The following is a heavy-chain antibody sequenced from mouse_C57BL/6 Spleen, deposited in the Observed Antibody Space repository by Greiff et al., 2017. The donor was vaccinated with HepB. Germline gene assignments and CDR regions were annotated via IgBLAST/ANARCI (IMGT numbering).Heavy chain of an antibody. D-gene: IGHD1-1*01. CDR2: IYPGDGDT. V-gene: IGHV1-54*01. Sequence: LQESGAELVRPGTSVKVSCKASGYAFTNYLIEWVKQRPGQGLEWIGVIYPGDGDTNYNGKFKGKATLTADKSSSTAYMQLSSLTSEDSAVYFCARDYGRSRYFDVWGTGTTVTVSS. CDR1: GYAFTNYL. J-gene: IGHJ1*03. CDR3: ARDYGRSRYFDV.